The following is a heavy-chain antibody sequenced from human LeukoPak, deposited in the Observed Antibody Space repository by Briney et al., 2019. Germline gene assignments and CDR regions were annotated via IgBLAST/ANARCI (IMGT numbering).Heavy chain of an antibody. D-gene: IGHD1-26*01. CDR1: GYTFISYA. CDR2: INTNTGNP. Sequence: ASVTVSCTASGYTFISYAINWVRQAPGQGLEWMGWINTNTGNPTYAQGFTGRFVFSLDTSVSTAYLQISRLKAEDTAVYYCARQVGAGWDYWGQGTLVTVSS. J-gene: IGHJ4*02. CDR3: ARQVGAGWDY. V-gene: IGHV7-4-1*02.